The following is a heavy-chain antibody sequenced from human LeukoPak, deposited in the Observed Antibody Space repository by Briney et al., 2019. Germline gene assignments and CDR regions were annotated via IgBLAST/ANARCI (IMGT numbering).Heavy chain of an antibody. CDR1: GFPFSSYG. J-gene: IGHJ3*02. V-gene: IGHV3-23*01. CDR3: ARPIPYDSSGYYHQDDAFDI. Sequence: GGSLRLSCDASGFPFSSYGMSWVRQAPGKGLEWVSAVSGDGGRTYYAASVRGRFTISRDNSKDTLYLQMNSLRAEDTAVYYCARPIPYDSSGYYHQDDAFDIWGQGTMVTVSS. D-gene: IGHD3-22*01. CDR2: VSGDGGRT.